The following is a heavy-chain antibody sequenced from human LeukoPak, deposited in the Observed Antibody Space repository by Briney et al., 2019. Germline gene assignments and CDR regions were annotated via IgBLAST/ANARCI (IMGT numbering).Heavy chain of an antibody. CDR2: TYYRSKWYN. Sequence: SQTLSLTCAISGDRVSSNSAAWHCIRQSPWRCLEWLGRTYYRSKWYNDYAVSVTSRITINPDTSKNQFSLQLNSVTPEDTAVYYCARQGSYFNYWGRGILVTVSS. CDR1: GDRVSSNSAA. V-gene: IGHV6-1*01. J-gene: IGHJ4*02. CDR3: ARQGSYFNY.